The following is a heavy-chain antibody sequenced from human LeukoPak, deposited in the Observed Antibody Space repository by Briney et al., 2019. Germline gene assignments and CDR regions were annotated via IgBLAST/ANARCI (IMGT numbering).Heavy chain of an antibody. J-gene: IGHJ4*02. V-gene: IGHV4-39*07. CDR3: ARFLFKPFDY. CDR2: INHSGST. Sequence: SETLSLTCTVSGGSISSSSFYWGWIRQPPGKGLEWIGEINHSGSTNYNPSLKSRVTISVDTSKNQFSLKLSSVTAADTAVYYCARFLFKPFDYWGQGTLVTVSS. CDR1: GGSISSSSFY.